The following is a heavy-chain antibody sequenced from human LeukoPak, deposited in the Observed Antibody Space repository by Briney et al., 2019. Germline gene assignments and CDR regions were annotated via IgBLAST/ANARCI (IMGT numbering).Heavy chain of an antibody. D-gene: IGHD3-9*01. CDR1: GGSISSLY. V-gene: IGHV4-59*08. CDR2: IYYTGST. J-gene: IGHJ4*02. Sequence: SETLSLTCSVSGGSISSLYWSWIRQPPGKGLEWIGYIYYTGSTNYNPSLKSRVTMFVDMSKNQFSLRLSSVTAADTAVYYCARHVWLQPFDYWGQGTLVTVSS. CDR3: ARHVWLQPFDY.